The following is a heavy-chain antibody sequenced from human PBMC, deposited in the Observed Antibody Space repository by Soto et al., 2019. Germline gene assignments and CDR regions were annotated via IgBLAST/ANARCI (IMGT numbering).Heavy chain of an antibody. D-gene: IGHD4-17*01. J-gene: IGHJ6*02. V-gene: IGHV4-4*02. CDR2: IFHSGST. CDR3: ARDDGEGDYYYYGMDV. CDR1: GGSMNSTNW. Sequence: PSETLSLTCAVSGGSMNSTNWWSWVRQPPGKGLEWIGEIFHSGSTNYNPSLKSRVTISVDKSKNQFSLKLSSVTAADTAVYYCARDDGEGDYYYYGMDVWGQGTTVTVSS.